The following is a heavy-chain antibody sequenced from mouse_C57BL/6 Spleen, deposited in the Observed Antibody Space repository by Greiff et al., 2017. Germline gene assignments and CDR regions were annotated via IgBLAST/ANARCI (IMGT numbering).Heavy chain of an antibody. D-gene: IGHD1-1*01. V-gene: IGHV3-6*01. CDR2: ISYDGSN. CDR1: GYSITSGYY. J-gene: IGHJ2*01. Sequence: VQLKESGPGLVKPSQSLSLTCSVTGYSITSGYYWNWIRQFPGNKLEWMGYISYDGSNNYNPSLKNRISITRDTSKNQFFLKLNSVTTEDTATYYCARDLWYYGLDYWGQGTTLTVSS. CDR3: ARDLWYYGLDY.